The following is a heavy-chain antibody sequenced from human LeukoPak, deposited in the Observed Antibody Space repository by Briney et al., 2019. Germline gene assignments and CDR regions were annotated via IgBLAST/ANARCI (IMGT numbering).Heavy chain of an antibody. CDR2: ISGSGGST. Sequence: GGSLRLSCAASGFTFSSYAMRWVRQAPGKGLEWVSAISGSGGSTYYADSVKGRFTISRDNSKNTLYLQMNSLRAEDTALYHCARDGGGGNFDYWGQGTLVTVSS. J-gene: IGHJ4*02. D-gene: IGHD2-15*01. CDR1: GFTFSSYA. CDR3: ARDGGGGNFDY. V-gene: IGHV3-23*01.